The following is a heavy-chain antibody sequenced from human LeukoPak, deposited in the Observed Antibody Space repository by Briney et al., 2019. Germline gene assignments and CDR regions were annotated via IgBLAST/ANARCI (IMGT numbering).Heavy chain of an antibody. D-gene: IGHD5-12*01. Sequence: GGSLRLSCEASGFSFSAAWMTWVRQAPGKGLEWVATIKNDGSDKYYVDSVKGRFTLSRDSAKNSVYLQMNSLRVEDTAVYYCVNLGYSDGGQGTLVTVSS. CDR1: GFSFSAAW. CDR2: IKNDGSDK. V-gene: IGHV3-7*01. J-gene: IGHJ4*02. CDR3: VNLGYSD.